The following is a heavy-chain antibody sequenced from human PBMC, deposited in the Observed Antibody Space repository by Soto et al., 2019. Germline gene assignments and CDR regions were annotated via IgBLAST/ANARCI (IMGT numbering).Heavy chain of an antibody. D-gene: IGHD6-13*01. CDR3: ARAGSSIYMDV. Sequence: PGGSLRLSCAASGFTFSSYDMHWVRQATGKGLEWASAIGTAGDTYYPGSVKGRFTISRENAKNSLYLQMNSLRAGDTAVYYCARAGSSIYMDVWGQGTTVTAP. V-gene: IGHV3-13*01. J-gene: IGHJ6*03. CDR1: GFTFSSYD. CDR2: IGTAGDT.